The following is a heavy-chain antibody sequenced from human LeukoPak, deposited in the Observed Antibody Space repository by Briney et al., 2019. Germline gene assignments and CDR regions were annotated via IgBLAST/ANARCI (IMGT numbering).Heavy chain of an antibody. CDR2: INSDGSIT. D-gene: IGHD1-7*01. V-gene: IGHV3-74*01. CDR1: GFTFTTYW. CDR3: AKAQLGLPTEGVDY. Sequence: GGSLRLSCAASGFTFTTYWMHWVRQAPGKGLVWVSHINSDGSITSYADSVKGRFTISRDNAKNTLYLQMNSLRAEDTAVYYCAKAQLGLPTEGVDYWGQGTLVTVSS. J-gene: IGHJ4*02.